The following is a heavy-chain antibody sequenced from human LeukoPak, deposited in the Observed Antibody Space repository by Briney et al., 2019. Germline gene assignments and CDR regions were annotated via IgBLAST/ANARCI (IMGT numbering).Heavy chain of an antibody. CDR1: GFTFSSYA. CDR2: ISGTGGST. CDR3: AKSPRGDYVSFSDY. V-gene: IGHV3-23*01. J-gene: IGHJ4*02. Sequence: GGSLRLSCAASGFTFSSYAMSWVRQAPGKGLEWVSAISGTGGSTYYADSVKGRFTISRDNSKNTLYLQMNSLRAEDTAVYYCAKSPRGDYVSFSDYWGQGTLVTVSS. D-gene: IGHD4-17*01.